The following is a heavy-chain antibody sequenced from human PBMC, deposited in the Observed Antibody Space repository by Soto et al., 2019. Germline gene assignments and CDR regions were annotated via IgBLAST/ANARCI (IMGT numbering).Heavy chain of an antibody. Sequence: SLRLSCAASGFTFSSYAMHWVRQAPGKGLEWVAVISYDGSNKYYADSVKGRFTISRDNSKNTLYLQMNSLRAEDTAVYYCARDHNIDYDFWSGYSSNFDYWGQGTLVTVSS. CDR1: GFTFSSYA. CDR2: ISYDGSNK. D-gene: IGHD3-3*01. V-gene: IGHV3-30-3*01. J-gene: IGHJ4*02. CDR3: ARDHNIDYDFWSGYSSNFDY.